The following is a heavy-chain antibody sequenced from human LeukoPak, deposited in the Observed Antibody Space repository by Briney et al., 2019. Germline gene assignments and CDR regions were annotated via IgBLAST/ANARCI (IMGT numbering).Heavy chain of an antibody. CDR2: INAYNGNT. CDR1: GYTFTSYG. V-gene: IGHV1-18*01. J-gene: IGHJ6*03. CDR3: ARVARSSSSWYGEGYYYYYYMDV. Sequence: ASVKVSCKASGYTFTSYGISWVRQAPGQGLEWMGWINAYNGNTNYAQTLQGRVTMTTDTSTSTAYMELRSLRSDDTAVYYCARVARSSSSWYGEGYYYYYYMDVWGKGTTVTVSS. D-gene: IGHD6-13*01.